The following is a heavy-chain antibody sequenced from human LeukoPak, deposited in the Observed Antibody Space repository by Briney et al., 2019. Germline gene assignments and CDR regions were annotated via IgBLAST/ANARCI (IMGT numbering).Heavy chain of an antibody. CDR2: ISSSGSTI. CDR3: ARGGSQGGSGSLN. D-gene: IGHD3-10*01. Sequence: GGSLRLSCAVSGFTFSSYEMNWVRQAPGKGLEWVSYISSSGSTIYYADSVKGRFTISRDNAKNSLYLQMSSLRAEDTAVYYCARGGSQGGSGSLNWGQGTLVTVSS. J-gene: IGHJ4*02. CDR1: GFTFSSYE. V-gene: IGHV3-48*03.